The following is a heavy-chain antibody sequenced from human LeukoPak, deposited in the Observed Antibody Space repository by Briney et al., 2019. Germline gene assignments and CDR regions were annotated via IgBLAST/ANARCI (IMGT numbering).Heavy chain of an antibody. J-gene: IGHJ4*02. Sequence: PGVSLRLSCAASGFTFSSYGMLWVRQAPGKGLEWVAVISYDGSNKYYADSVKGRFTISRDNSKNTLYLQMNSLRAEDTAVYYCAKDRGSLLRYYFDYWGQGTLVTVSS. CDR1: GFTFSSYG. V-gene: IGHV3-30*18. CDR3: AKDRGSLLRYYFDY. D-gene: IGHD3-9*01. CDR2: ISYDGSNK.